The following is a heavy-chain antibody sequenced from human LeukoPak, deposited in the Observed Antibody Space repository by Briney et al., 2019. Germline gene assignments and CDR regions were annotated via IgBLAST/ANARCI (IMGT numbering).Heavy chain of an antibody. Sequence: ASVKVSCKASGYTFTGYYMHWVRQAPGQGLEWMGWINPNSGGTNYAQKFQGRVTMTRDMSTSTVYMELSSLRSEDTAVYYCARDDYGDYRYFDYWGQGTLVTVSS. CDR1: GYTFTGYY. CDR2: INPNSGGT. J-gene: IGHJ4*02. D-gene: IGHD4-17*01. CDR3: ARDDYGDYRYFDY. V-gene: IGHV1-2*02.